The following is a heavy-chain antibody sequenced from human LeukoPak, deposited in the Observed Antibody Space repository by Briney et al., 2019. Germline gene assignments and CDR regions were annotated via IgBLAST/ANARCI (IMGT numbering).Heavy chain of an antibody. CDR3: ARDHSSGWYDAFDI. Sequence: SETPSLTCTVSGGSISSYYWSWIRQPPGKGLEWIGYIYYSGSTNYNPSLKSRVTISVDTSKNQFSLKLSSVTAADTAVYYCARDHSSGWYDAFDIWGQGIMVTVSS. CDR1: GGSISSYY. V-gene: IGHV4-59*01. CDR2: IYYSGST. J-gene: IGHJ3*02. D-gene: IGHD6-19*01.